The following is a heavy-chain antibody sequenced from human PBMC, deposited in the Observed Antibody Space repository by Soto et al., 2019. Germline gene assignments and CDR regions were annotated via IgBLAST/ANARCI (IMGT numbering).Heavy chain of an antibody. J-gene: IGHJ4*02. V-gene: IGHV4-39*01. D-gene: IGHD2-15*01. CDR1: GGSIGRSNFH. CDR2: IDKTGTT. Sequence: SETLSLTCTVSGGSIGRSNFHWGWIRQPPGKGLEWIGSIDKTGTTNDNPSLKSRLTIALDTSKNQFSLKLTSVTAADTAFYYGARLAVVLADSWGQGILVTVSS. CDR3: ARLAVVLADS.